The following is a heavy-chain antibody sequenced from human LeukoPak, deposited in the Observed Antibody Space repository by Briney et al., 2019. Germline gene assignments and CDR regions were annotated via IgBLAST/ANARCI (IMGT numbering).Heavy chain of an antibody. CDR2: IYFRGST. V-gene: IGHV4-59*01. J-gene: IGHJ3*01. D-gene: IGHD4-17*01. Sequence: ETLSLTCTVSGGSISSYYWSWIRQPPGEGLEWIGYIYFRGSTNYTPSLKSRVTISVDTSKNQFSLKLNSVTAADTAVYYCARGGTRVTTVGAFDFWGRGTMVTVSS. CDR1: GGSISSYY. CDR3: ARGGTRVTTVGAFDF.